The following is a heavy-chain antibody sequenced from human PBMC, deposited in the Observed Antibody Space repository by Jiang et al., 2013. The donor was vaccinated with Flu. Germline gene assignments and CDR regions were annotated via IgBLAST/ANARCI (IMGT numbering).Heavy chain of an antibody. CDR2: VIPIFGTS. V-gene: IGHV1-69*01. J-gene: IGHJ4*02. D-gene: IGHD5-18*01. Sequence: GQGTLSGWEGVIPIFGTSNYAQKFQGRVTITADESADESTSTAYMELSNLRSEDTAVYFCARGVGGYSYGYILYWGQGTLVTVSS. CDR3: ARGVGGYSYGYILY.